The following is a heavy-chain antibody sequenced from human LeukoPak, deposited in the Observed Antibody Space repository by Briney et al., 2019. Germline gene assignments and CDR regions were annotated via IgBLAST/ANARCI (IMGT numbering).Heavy chain of an antibody. CDR3: ARDRAYCGGDCYRGSYYYGMDV. V-gene: IGHV4-59*01. D-gene: IGHD2-21*02. J-gene: IGHJ6*02. CDR1: GGAITNYY. CDR2: IYYSGST. Sequence: SETLSLTCGVSGGAITNYYWNWIRQAPGKGLEWLGYIYYSGSTNYNPSLKSRVTISVDTSKNQFSLKLSSVTAADTAVYYCARDRAYCGGDCYRGSYYYGMDVWGQGTTVTVSS.